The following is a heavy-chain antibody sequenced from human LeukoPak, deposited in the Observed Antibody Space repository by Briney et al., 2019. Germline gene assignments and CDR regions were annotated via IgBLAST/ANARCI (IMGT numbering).Heavy chain of an antibody. Sequence: SETLSLTCAVYGGSFSGHYWTWLRQAPGKGLEWLGESTHTGSTNYNPSLKSRVTISVDTSKNQFSLKLTSVSAADTAVYHCARGRTGAAALDFWGPGTLVTVSS. D-gene: IGHD2-2*01. CDR1: GGSFSGHY. CDR2: STHTGST. CDR3: ARGRTGAAALDF. J-gene: IGHJ4*02. V-gene: IGHV4-34*01.